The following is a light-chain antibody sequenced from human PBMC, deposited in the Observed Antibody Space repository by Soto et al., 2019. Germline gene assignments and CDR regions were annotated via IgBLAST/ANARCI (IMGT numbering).Light chain of an antibody. Sequence: DIQMTQSPSSLSASVGDRVTITCRASQGISNFLAWYQQKPGKVPKLLIYDASSLQSGVLSRFSGSGTGTDFTLTISSLQPEDGATYYCQKYNSAPRAFGQGTKVEIK. CDR2: DAS. J-gene: IGKJ1*01. CDR3: QKYNSAPRA. V-gene: IGKV1-27*01. CDR1: QGISNF.